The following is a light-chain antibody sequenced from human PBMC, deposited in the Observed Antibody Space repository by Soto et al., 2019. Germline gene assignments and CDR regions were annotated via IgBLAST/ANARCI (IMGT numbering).Light chain of an antibody. CDR1: QSVGGY. Sequence: EIVLTQSPATLSLSPGERATLSCRASQSVGGYLDWYQQKPGQAPSLLIYDASNRASGIPARFSRSESGTDFTLTISSLEPEDLAVYYCHQRSNWPPLTCGGGTKVEIK. V-gene: IGKV3-11*01. CDR2: DAS. CDR3: HQRSNWPPLT. J-gene: IGKJ4*01.